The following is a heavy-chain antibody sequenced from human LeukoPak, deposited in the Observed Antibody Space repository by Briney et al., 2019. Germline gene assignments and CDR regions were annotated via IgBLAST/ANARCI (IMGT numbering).Heavy chain of an antibody. V-gene: IGHV3-48*01. CDR1: GFTFSSYS. J-gene: IGHJ6*03. D-gene: IGHD6-13*01. CDR2: ISSSSSTI. Sequence: PGGSLRLSCAASGFTFSSYSMNWVRQAPGKGLEWVSYISSSSSTIYYADSVKARFTISRDNSKNTLYLQMNSLRAEDTAVYYCAKGGYSSSWYLSSYYYYYYMDVWGKGTTVTISS. CDR3: AKGGYSSSWYLSSYYYYYYMDV.